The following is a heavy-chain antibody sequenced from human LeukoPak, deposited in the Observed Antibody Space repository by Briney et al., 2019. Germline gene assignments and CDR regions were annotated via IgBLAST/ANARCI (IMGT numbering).Heavy chain of an antibody. CDR3: ARLWASGGAFDI. J-gene: IGHJ3*02. D-gene: IGHD2-21*01. CDR1: GFTLSNYW. CDR2: ISSDGSST. Sequence: GGSLRLSCAASGFTLSNYWVHWVRQAPGEGLVWVSRISSDGSSTSYADSVKGRFTISRDNAKNTLYLQMNSLRAEDTAVYYCARLWASGGAFDIWGQGTMVTVSS. V-gene: IGHV3-74*01.